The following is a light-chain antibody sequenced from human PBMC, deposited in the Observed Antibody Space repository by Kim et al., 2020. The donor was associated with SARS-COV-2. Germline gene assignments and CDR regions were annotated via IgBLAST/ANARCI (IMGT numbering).Light chain of an antibody. V-gene: IGLV3-9*01. CDR1: NIGSKL. CDR2: RDT. CDR3: QVWDSNTWV. J-gene: IGLJ3*02. Sequence: SYELTQPLSVSVALGQTATITCGASNIGSKLVHWYQQTPGQAPVMVIDRDTNRPSGIPERFSGSTSGNTATLTISRAQAGDEADYYCQVWDSNTWVFGGGTQLTVL.